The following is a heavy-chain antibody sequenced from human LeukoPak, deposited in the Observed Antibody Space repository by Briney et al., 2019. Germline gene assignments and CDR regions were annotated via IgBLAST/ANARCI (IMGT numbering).Heavy chain of an antibody. CDR3: ASLQDMLTGYASDY. CDR1: GGSISSGGYY. V-gene: IGHV4-31*03. Sequence: SETLSLTCTVSGGSISSGGYYWSWIRQHPGKGLEWIGYIYYSGSTYYNPSLKSRVTISVDTSKNQFSLKLSSVTAADTAVYYCASLQDMLTGYASDYWGQGTLGNVS. J-gene: IGHJ4*02. D-gene: IGHD3-9*01. CDR2: IYYSGST.